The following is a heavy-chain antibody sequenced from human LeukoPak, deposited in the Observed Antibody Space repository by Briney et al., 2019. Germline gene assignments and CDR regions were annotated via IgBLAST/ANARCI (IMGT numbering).Heavy chain of an antibody. V-gene: IGHV3-74*01. Sequence: GGSLRLSCAVSGFTFSDDWMHWVRQVPGKGLLWVSRISGDGTTTNYADSVKGRLTISRDNAKNTVYLQMNSLGAEDSAVYYCAAAPRATTPLLPVDYWGQGTLVTVSS. D-gene: IGHD1-1*01. CDR1: GFTFSDDW. CDR3: AAAPRATTPLLPVDY. J-gene: IGHJ4*02. CDR2: ISGDGTTT.